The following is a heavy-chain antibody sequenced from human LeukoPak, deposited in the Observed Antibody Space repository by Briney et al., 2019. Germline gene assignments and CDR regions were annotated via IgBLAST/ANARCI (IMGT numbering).Heavy chain of an antibody. J-gene: IGHJ4*02. CDR2: IRQDEGEK. CDR1: GFRFSRYW. D-gene: IGHD2-2*01. CDR3: AKVYQLPV. Sequence: PGGSLRLSCAASGFRFSRYWMNWVRQAPGKGLEWLANIRQDEGEKYYVDSVKGRFTISRDNSKNTLYLQMNSLRAEDTAVYYCAKVYQLPVWGQGTLVTVSS. V-gene: IGHV3-7*03.